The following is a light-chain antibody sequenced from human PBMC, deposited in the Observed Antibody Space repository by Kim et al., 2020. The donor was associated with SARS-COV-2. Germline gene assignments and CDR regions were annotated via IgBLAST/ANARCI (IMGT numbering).Light chain of an antibody. V-gene: IGKV3D-20*01. CDR3: QQYGSSPRT. CDR2: DTS. J-gene: IGKJ1*01. CDR1: QSVRSRY. Sequence: EIVLTQSPATLSLSPGERATLSCGASQSVRSRYLAWYQQKPGLAPRLLIYDTSTRATGIPDRFSGSGSGTDFTLTISRLEPEDFAVYYCQQYGSSPRTFGQGTKVDIK.